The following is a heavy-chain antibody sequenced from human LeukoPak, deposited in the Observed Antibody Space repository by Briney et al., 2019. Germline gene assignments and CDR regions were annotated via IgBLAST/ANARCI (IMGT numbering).Heavy chain of an antibody. CDR3: ARESYVTMIIGDY. D-gene: IGHD3-22*01. V-gene: IGHV3-48*03. J-gene: IGHJ4*02. Sequence: PGGSLRLSCAASGFTFRSYEMNWVRQAPGKGLEWVSYISNIGNTIYYADSVKGRFTISRDNAKNSLYLQMNSLRAEDTAIYYCARESYVTMIIGDYWGRGTLVTVSS. CDR1: GFTFRSYE. CDR2: ISNIGNTI.